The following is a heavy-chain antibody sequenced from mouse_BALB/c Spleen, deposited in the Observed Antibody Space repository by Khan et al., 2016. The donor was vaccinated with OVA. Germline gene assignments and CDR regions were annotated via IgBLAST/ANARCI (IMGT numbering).Heavy chain of an antibody. Sequence: VQLQQSGAELVKPGTSVKLSCKASGYNFTSYWINWVKLRPGQGLEWIGDIYPGSSSSKYNEKFKSKATLTVDTSSSTAYIQLISLASEDSALYYCARRNYYGTVFFDYWGQGTTLTVSS. D-gene: IGHD1-1*01. CDR2: IYPGSSSS. V-gene: IGHV1-55*01. CDR3: ARRNYYGTVFFDY. CDR1: GYNFTSYW. J-gene: IGHJ2*01.